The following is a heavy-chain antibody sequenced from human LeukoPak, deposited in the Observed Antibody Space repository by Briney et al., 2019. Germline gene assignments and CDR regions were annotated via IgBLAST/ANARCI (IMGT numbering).Heavy chain of an antibody. Sequence: SETLSLTCTVSGGSISSSSYYWGWIRQPPGKGLEWIGSIYYSGSTYYNPSLKSRVTISVDTSKNQFSLKLSSVTAADTAVYYCRGSEWELDYWGQGTLVTVSS. CDR2: IYYSGST. D-gene: IGHD1-26*01. CDR1: GGSISSSSYY. V-gene: IGHV4-39*07. CDR3: RGSEWELDY. J-gene: IGHJ4*02.